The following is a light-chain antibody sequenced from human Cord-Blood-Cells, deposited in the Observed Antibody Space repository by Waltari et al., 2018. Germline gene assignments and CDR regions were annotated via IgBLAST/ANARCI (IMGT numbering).Light chain of an antibody. V-gene: IGKV1-5*01. CDR1: QSISSW. J-gene: IGKJ2*01. CDR2: DAS. Sequence: DIQMTQSPSTLSASVGARVTITYRASQSISSWLAWYQQKPGKAPKPLIYDASSLESGVPSRFSGSGSGTEFTLTISSLQPDDFATYYCQQYNSYSYTFGQGTKLEIK. CDR3: QQYNSYSYT.